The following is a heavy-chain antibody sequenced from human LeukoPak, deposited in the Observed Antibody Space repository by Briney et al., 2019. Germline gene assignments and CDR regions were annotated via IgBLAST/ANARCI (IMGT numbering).Heavy chain of an antibody. CDR1: GGSFSGYY. CDR3: AREFPYDYLTH. V-gene: IGHV4-34*01. CDR2: INHSGST. J-gene: IGHJ4*02. Sequence: KPSETLSLTCAVYGGSFSGYYWSWIRQPPGKGLEWIGEINHSGSTNYNPSLKSRVTISVDTSKNQFSLKLSSVTAADTAVYYCAREFPYDYLTHWGQGTLVTVSS. D-gene: IGHD3-16*01.